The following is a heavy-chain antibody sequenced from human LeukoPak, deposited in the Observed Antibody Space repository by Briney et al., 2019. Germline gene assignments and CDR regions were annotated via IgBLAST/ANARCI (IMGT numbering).Heavy chain of an antibody. V-gene: IGHV3-15*01. J-gene: IGHJ6*03. Sequence: GGSLRLSCAASGFTFSNAWMSWVRQAPGKGLEWVGRIKSKTDGGTTDYAAPVKGRLTISRDDSKNTLYLQMNSLKTEDTAVYYCTTDQITMVNYYYYMDVWGKGTTVTVSS. CDR3: TTDQITMVNYYYYMDV. D-gene: IGHD3-10*01. CDR2: IKSKTDGGTT. CDR1: GFTFSNAW.